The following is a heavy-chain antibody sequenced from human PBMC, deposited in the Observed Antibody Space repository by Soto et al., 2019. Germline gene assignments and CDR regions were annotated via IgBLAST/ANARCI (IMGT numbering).Heavy chain of an antibody. V-gene: IGHV1-18*01. CDR2: ISAYNGNT. CDR3: AREIGDFWSGYYRESNGDNWFDP. Sequence: ASVKGACKASGYTFTSYGISWVRQAPGQGLEWMGWISAYNGNTNYAQKLQGRVTMTTDTSTSTAYMELRSLRSDDTAVYYCAREIGDFWSGYYRESNGDNWFDPWGQGTLVTVSS. D-gene: IGHD3-3*01. CDR1: GYTFTSYG. J-gene: IGHJ5*02.